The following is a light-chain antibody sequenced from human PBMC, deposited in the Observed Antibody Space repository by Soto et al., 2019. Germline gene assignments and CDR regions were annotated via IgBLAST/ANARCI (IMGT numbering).Light chain of an antibody. CDR2: DAS. CDR1: EDITNY. J-gene: IGKJ4*01. Sequence: ITLTQSPSSLSASVGDRVTITCQASEDITNYLNWYHHKPGKAPKLLIYDASHLESGVPSRFSGSGSETDFTLTISSLQPEDVATYYCQQYDNLSLTFGGGTKVEI. CDR3: QQYDNLSLT. V-gene: IGKV1-33*01.